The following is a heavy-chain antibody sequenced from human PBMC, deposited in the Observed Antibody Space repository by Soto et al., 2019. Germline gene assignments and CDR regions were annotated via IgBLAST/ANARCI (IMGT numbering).Heavy chain of an antibody. V-gene: IGHV1-18*01. J-gene: IGHJ4*02. Sequence: GGPGKGSWQGFWFTLSRHGMRWGRPGPGKRVERVGWISAYNGNTNYAQKLQGRVTMTTDTSTSTAYMELRSLRSDDTAVYYCARDFRMYYDILTGYPLPSLDYWGQGTLVTVSS. CDR1: FTLSRHG. CDR3: ARDFRMYYDILTGYPLPSLDY. CDR2: ISAYNGNT. D-gene: IGHD3-9*01.